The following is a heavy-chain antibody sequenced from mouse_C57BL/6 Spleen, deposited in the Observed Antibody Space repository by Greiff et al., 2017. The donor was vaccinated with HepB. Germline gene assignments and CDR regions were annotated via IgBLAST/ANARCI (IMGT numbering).Heavy chain of an antibody. V-gene: IGHV1-52*01. CDR2: IDPSDSET. Sequence: VKLQQPGAELVRPGSSVKLSCKASGYTFTSYWMHWVKQRPIQGLEWIGNIDPSDSETHYNQKFKDKATLTVDKSSSTAYMQLSSLTSEDSAVYYCARGSMMVTTDYAMDYWGQGTSVTVSS. D-gene: IGHD2-3*01. CDR3: ARGSMMVTTDYAMDY. J-gene: IGHJ4*01. CDR1: GYTFTSYW.